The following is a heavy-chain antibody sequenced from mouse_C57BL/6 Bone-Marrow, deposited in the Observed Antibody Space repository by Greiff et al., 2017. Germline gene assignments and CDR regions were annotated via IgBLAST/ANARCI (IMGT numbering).Heavy chain of an antibody. V-gene: IGHV1-81*01. Sequence: VQLQQSGAELARPGASVKLSCKASGYTFTSYGISWVKQRTGQGLEWIGEIDPRSGNTYYNEKFKGKATLTADKSSSTAYMELRSLTSEDSAVYFCAREGYYGNYAMDDWGKGTSVTVSS. CDR3: AREGYYGNYAMDD. J-gene: IGHJ4*01. CDR1: GYTFTSYG. CDR2: IDPRSGNT. D-gene: IGHD1-1*01.